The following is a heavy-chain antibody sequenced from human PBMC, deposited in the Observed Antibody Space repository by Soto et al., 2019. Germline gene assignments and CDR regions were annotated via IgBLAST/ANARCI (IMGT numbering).Heavy chain of an antibody. CDR3: ARSGSYYPHFDY. Sequence: SETLSLTCAVSSGSISSINGWSWVRQPPGKGLEWIGEIYHSGSTNYNPSLKSRVTISVDKSKNQFSLKLSSVTAADTAVYYCARSGSYYPHFDYWGQGTLVTVS. J-gene: IGHJ4*02. V-gene: IGHV4-4*02. D-gene: IGHD3-10*01. CDR2: IYHSGST. CDR1: SGSISSING.